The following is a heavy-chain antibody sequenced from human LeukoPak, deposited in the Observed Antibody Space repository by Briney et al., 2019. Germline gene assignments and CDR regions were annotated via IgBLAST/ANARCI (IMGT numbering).Heavy chain of an antibody. V-gene: IGHV4-39*01. Sequence: SETLSLTCTVSGGSISSSSYYWGWIRQPPGKGLEWIGSIYYSGSTYYNPSLKSRVTISVDTSKNQFSLKLSSVTAADTAVYYCARFCRDSSGYYLSFDYWGQGTLVTVSS. D-gene: IGHD3-22*01. CDR1: GGSISSSSYY. CDR2: IYYSGST. CDR3: ARFCRDSSGYYLSFDY. J-gene: IGHJ4*02.